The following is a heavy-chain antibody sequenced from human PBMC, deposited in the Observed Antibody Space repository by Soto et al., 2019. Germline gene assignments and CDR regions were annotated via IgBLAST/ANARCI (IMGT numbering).Heavy chain of an antibody. CDR2: IRSKAYGGTT. CDR1: GFTFGDYA. Sequence: GGSLRLSCTASGFTFGDYAMSWVRQAPGKGLEWVGFIRSKAYGGTTEYAASVKGRFTISRDDSKSIAYLQMNSLKTEDTAVYYCTRGLGEGLVILKDAFDIWGQGTMVTVSS. CDR3: TRGLGEGLVILKDAFDI. V-gene: IGHV3-49*04. J-gene: IGHJ3*02. D-gene: IGHD3-9*01.